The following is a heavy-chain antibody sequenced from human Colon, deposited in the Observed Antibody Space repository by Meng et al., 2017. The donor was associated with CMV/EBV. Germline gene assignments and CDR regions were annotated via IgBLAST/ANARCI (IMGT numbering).Heavy chain of an antibody. V-gene: IGHV1-46*01. CDR3: ARGKSISDGAQVFDY. CDR1: GYTFTIFG. J-gene: IGHJ4*02. Sequence: ASVKVSCKASGYTFTIFGISWVRQAPGQGLEWMGTIDPSGGGTSYAQKFQGRVTMTRDTSTRTLYMELISLRSEDTAVYYCARGKSISDGAQVFDYWGQGTLVTVSS. D-gene: IGHD4/OR15-4a*01. CDR2: IDPSGGGT.